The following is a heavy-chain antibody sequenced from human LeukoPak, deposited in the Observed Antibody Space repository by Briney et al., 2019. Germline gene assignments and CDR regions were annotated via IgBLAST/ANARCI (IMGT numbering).Heavy chain of an antibody. D-gene: IGHD5-18*01. V-gene: IGHV3-21*01. CDR2: ISSSSSYI. J-gene: IGHJ6*03. CDR3: ARENTGTPPGRGFYYYYYMDV. Sequence: PGGSLRLSCAASGFTFSSYSMNWVRQAPGKGLEWVSSISSSSSYIYYADSVKGRFTISRDNAKNSLYLQMNSLRAEDTAVYYCARENTGTPPGRGFYYYYYMDVWGKGTTVTVSS. CDR1: GFTFSSYS.